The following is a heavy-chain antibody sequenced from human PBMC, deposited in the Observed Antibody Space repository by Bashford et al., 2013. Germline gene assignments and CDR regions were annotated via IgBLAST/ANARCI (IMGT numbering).Heavy chain of an antibody. J-gene: IGHJ4*02. CDR3: ARESYSSSWYGPDY. CDR1: GFTFSTYW. CDR2: IVSDGSSS. V-gene: IGHV3-74*01. D-gene: IGHD6-13*01. Sequence: RLSSCTRPGFTFSTYWMHWVRQAPGKGLVWVSRIVSDGSSSSYADSVKGRFTISRDNAKNTLYLQMNSLRAEDTAVYYCARESYSSSWYGPDYWGQGTLVTVSS.